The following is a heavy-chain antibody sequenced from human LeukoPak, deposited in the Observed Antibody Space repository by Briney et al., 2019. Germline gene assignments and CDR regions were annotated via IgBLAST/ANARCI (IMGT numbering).Heavy chain of an antibody. CDR3: ARHTTLRYYGIDF. CDR2: IYYSGST. D-gene: IGHD1-14*01. J-gene: IGHJ6*02. V-gene: IGHV4-59*08. Sequence: PSETLSLTCAYSGGSISSYYWNWIRQPPGKGLEWIGYIYYSGSTNYNPSLESRVTISVDTSKNQFSLKLSSVTAADTAVYYCARHTTLRYYGIDFWVQGTTVTVSS. CDR1: GGSISSYY.